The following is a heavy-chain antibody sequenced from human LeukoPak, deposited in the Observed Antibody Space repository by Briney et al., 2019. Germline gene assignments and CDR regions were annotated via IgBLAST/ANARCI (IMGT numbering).Heavy chain of an antibody. V-gene: IGHV3-23*01. CDR1: GFTFSSYA. Sequence: GGSLRLSCAASGFTFSSYAMSWVRQAPEKGLEWVSVISGRDGSTYYADSVKGRFTISRDNSKNTLCLQMSNLRAEDTAVYYCAKELGISRGYFDYWGQGTLVTVSS. J-gene: IGHJ4*02. CDR2: ISGRDGST. D-gene: IGHD3-10*01. CDR3: AKELGISRGYFDY.